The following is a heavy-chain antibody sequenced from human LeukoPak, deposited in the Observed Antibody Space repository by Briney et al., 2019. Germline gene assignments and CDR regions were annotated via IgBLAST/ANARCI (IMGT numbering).Heavy chain of an antibody. CDR1: GFTFSSYW. J-gene: IGHJ4*02. CDR2: INSDGSST. V-gene: IGHV3-74*01. D-gene: IGHD3-22*01. Sequence: GGSLRLSCAASGFTFSSYWMHWVRQAPGKGLVWVSRINSDGSSTSYADSVKGRFTISRDNAKNTLYLQMNSLRAEDTAVYYCAREWHLGLIDYWGQGTLVTVSS. CDR3: AREWHLGLIDY.